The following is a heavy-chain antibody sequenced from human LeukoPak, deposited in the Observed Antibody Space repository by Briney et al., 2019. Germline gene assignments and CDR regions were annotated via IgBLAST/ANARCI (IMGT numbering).Heavy chain of an antibody. J-gene: IGHJ4*02. Sequence: SVKVSCKASGGTFSSYAISWVRQAPGQGLEWMGGIIPIFGTANYAQNLQGRVTMTTDTSTSTAYMELRSLRSDDTAVYYCARGGIVATILTDSFDYWGQGTLVTVSS. D-gene: IGHD5-12*01. CDR1: GGTFSSYA. V-gene: IGHV1-69*05. CDR2: IIPIFGTA. CDR3: ARGGIVATILTDSFDY.